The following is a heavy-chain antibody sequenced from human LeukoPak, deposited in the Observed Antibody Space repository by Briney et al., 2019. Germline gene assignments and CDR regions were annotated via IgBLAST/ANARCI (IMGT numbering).Heavy chain of an antibody. Sequence: SETLSLICAVHGGSFSGHYWSWIPHPPGKGLEWIGEINHNEITNYNPSLKSRVTVSVDRSKNQFSLRLRSLTAADTAVYYCAREPLYRVAWGNEAFDIWGQGTMVIVSS. CDR2: INHNEIT. CDR3: AREPLYRVAWGNEAFDI. D-gene: IGHD3-16*01. V-gene: IGHV4-34*01. CDR1: GGSFSGHY. J-gene: IGHJ3*02.